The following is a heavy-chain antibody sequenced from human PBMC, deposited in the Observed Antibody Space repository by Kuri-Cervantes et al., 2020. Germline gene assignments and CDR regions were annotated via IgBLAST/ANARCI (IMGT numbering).Heavy chain of an antibody. Sequence: SGPTLVKPTQTLTLTCTFSGFSLSTSGMRVSWIRQPPGKALEWLARIDWDDDKFYSTSLKTRLTISKDTSKNQVVLTMTNMDPVDTATYYSARIAKYYYDSSGYYVFDYWGQGTLVTVSS. D-gene: IGHD3-22*01. CDR2: IDWDDDK. CDR1: GFSLSTSGMR. CDR3: ARIAKYYYDSSGYYVFDY. J-gene: IGHJ4*02. V-gene: IGHV2-70D*14.